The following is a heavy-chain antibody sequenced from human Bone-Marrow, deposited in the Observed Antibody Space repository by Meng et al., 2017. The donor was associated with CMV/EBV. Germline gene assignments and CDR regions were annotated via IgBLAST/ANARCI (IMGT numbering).Heavy chain of an antibody. V-gene: IGHV4-59*01. J-gene: IGHJ6*02. D-gene: IGHD2-2*01. Sequence: SETLSLTCAVYGGSFSGYYWSWIRQPPGKGLEWIGYLYNSGNTYYNPSLKSRVTISGDTSKNQFSLRLTSVTAADTAVYYCARGRRYCSSTNCYYYGMDVWGQGTTVTVSS. CDR1: GGSFSGYY. CDR2: LYNSGNT. CDR3: ARGRRYCSSTNCYYYGMDV.